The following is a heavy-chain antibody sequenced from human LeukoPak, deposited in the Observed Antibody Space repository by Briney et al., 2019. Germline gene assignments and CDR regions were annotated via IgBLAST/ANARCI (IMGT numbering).Heavy chain of an antibody. CDR2: ISAYNGNT. Sequence: ASVKVSCKASGGTFSSYGISWVRQAPGQGLEWMGWISAYNGNTNYAQKFQERVTITRDMSTSTAYMELSSLRSEDTAVYYCAAVVVRGVRVYWGQGTLVTVSS. CDR1: GGTFSSYG. J-gene: IGHJ4*02. D-gene: IGHD3-10*01. V-gene: IGHV1-18*01. CDR3: AAVVVRGVRVY.